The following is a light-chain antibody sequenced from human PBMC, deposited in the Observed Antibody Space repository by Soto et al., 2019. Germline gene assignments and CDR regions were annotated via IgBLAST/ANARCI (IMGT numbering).Light chain of an antibody. Sequence: IQLNQSPSPLSASVGDRVTITCRASQDINKFLAWFQQNPGKAPKLLVYSASTLQSAVPSRFSGSGSGTDFARTSSSLQPEDLATDYCQQLKTYPYTFGQGTKLEIK. V-gene: IGKV1-9*01. CDR3: QQLKTYPYT. CDR2: SAS. CDR1: QDINKF. J-gene: IGKJ2*01.